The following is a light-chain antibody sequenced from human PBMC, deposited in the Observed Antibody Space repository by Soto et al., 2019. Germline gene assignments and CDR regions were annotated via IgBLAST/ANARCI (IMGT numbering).Light chain of an antibody. Sequence: DIQMTQSQSSLSASVGDRVTIACRASQSISTFLNWYQQKTGKDPNILISAASSLQSGVPSRFSGIVSGTDFNLTLGGLLTEECATYDGQQMYSPTITVCPLTRLEIK. CDR2: AAS. CDR3: QQMYSPTIT. CDR1: QSISTF. J-gene: IGKJ5*01. V-gene: IGKV1-39*01.